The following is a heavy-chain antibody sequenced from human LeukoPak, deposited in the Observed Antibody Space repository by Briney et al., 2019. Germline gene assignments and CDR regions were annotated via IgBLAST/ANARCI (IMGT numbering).Heavy chain of an antibody. V-gene: IGHV3-15*01. CDR2: IKSKTDGGTT. J-gene: IGHJ4*02. CDR3: TTEYFGGFEY. Sequence: GGSLRLSCAASGFTFSNAWMSWVRQAPGKGLEWVGRIKSKTDGGTTDYAAPVKGRFIISRDDSKKTVYLQMDSLKTEDTAVYFCTTEYFGGFEYWGQGTLVTVSS. D-gene: IGHD3-16*01. CDR1: GFTFSNAW.